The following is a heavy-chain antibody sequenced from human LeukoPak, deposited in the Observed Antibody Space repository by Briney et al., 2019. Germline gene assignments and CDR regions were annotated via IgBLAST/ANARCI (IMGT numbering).Heavy chain of an antibody. V-gene: IGHV4-59*12. D-gene: IGHD2-15*01. J-gene: IGHJ6*03. Sequence: PSETLSLTCTVSGGSISSYYWSWIRQPPGKGLEWIGYIYYSGSTNYNPSLKSRVTISVDTSKNHFSLQLNSVTPEDTAVYYCAKGSVVVAASGRSYYYMDVWGKGTTVTVSS. CDR1: GGSISSYY. CDR2: IYYSGST. CDR3: AKGSVVVAASGRSYYYMDV.